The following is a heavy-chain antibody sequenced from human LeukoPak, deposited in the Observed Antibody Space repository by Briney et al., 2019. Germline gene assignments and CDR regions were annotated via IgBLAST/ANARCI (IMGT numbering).Heavy chain of an antibody. D-gene: IGHD3-22*01. Sequence: SETLSLTCTVSGGSISSSSYYWGWIRQPPGKGLEWIGSIYYSGSTYYNPSLKSRVTISIDTSKNHFSLKLSSVTAADTAVYYCARSPIYYYDSSGYYVFGGQGTLVTVSS. CDR1: GGSISSSSYY. V-gene: IGHV4-39*07. J-gene: IGHJ4*02. CDR3: ARSPIYYYDSSGYYVF. CDR2: IYYSGST.